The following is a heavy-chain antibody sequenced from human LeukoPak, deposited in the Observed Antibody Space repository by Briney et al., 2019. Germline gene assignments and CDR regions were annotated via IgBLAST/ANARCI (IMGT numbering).Heavy chain of an antibody. CDR2: INPNSGGT. J-gene: IGHJ3*02. CDR3: ARGRGGAITMIVVVTAFDI. D-gene: IGHD3-22*01. V-gene: IGHV1-2*02. CDR1: GYTFTGYY. Sequence: GASVKVSCKASGYTFTGYYMHWVRQAPGQGLEWMGWINPNSGGTNYAQKFQGRVTMTRDTSISTAYMELSSLRSEDTAVYYCARGRGGAITMIVVVTAFDIWGQGTMVTVSS.